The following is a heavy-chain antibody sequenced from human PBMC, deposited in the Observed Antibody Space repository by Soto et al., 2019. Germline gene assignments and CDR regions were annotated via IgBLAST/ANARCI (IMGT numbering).Heavy chain of an antibody. CDR3: ARDTKIITIFGVVIPYGFDP. CDR2: INSDGSST. V-gene: IGHV3-74*01. Sequence: GGSLRLSCAASGFTFSSYWMHWVRQAPGKGLVWVSRINSDGSSTSYADSVKGRFTISRDNAKNTLYLQMNSLRAEDTAVYYCARDTKIITIFGVVIPYGFDPWGQGT. D-gene: IGHD3-3*01. J-gene: IGHJ5*02. CDR1: GFTFSSYW.